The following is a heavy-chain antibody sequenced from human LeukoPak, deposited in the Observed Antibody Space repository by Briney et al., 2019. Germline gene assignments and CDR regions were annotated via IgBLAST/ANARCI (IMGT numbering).Heavy chain of an antibody. J-gene: IGHJ4*02. V-gene: IGHV4-4*07. CDR2: IYTSGST. CDR3: ARASYCSSTSCQVAC. D-gene: IGHD2-2*01. Sequence: SETLSLTCTVSGVSISSYYWTWIRQPAGKGLGWIGRIYTSGSTSYNPSLKSRVTMSVDTSKNQFSLRLSSVTAADTAVYYCARASYCSSTSCQVACWRQGTLVTVSS. CDR1: GVSISSYY.